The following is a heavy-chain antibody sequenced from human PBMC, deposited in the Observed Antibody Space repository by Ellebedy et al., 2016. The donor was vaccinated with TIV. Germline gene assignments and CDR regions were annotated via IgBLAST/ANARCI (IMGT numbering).Heavy chain of an antibody. V-gene: IGHV3-7*03. Sequence: PGGSLRLSCVGSGYNFRRHWMSWVRHAPGKGPEWVANVKEDGSEKNYVDSVKGRFTISRDNTKNLLSLEMSSLRVEDTAVYYCVRRGWSSWSGFDPWGQGTLVTVSS. CDR1: GYNFRRHW. CDR3: VRRGWSSWSGFDP. J-gene: IGHJ5*02. D-gene: IGHD6-13*01. CDR2: VKEDGSEK.